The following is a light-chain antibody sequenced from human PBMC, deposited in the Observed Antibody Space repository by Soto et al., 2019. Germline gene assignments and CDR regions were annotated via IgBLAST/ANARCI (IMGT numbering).Light chain of an antibody. V-gene: IGKV3-20*01. CDR2: GAS. J-gene: IGKJ2*01. CDR1: QSNSY. CDR3: QQFGSSRFT. Sequence: EIVLTQSPGTLSLSPGERATLSCRASQSNSYLAWYQQKPGQAPRLLVYGASTRATGIPDRFSCSGSGTDFSLTISRLEPEDFAVYYCQQFGSSRFTFGQGTKLEI.